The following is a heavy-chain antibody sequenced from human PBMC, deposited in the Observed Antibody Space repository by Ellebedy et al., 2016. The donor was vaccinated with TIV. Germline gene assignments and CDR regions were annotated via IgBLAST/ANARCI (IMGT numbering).Heavy chain of an antibody. Sequence: GGSLRLSCAASGFTFSSYDMHWVRQGTRKGLEWVSAIGTAGDTYYPGSVKGRFTISRENAKNSLYLQITSLRAEDTAVYYCARVRFGDTAVDYWGQGTLVTVSS. CDR3: ARVRFGDTAVDY. CDR2: IGTAGDT. D-gene: IGHD2-21*01. J-gene: IGHJ4*03. CDR1: GFTFSSYD. V-gene: IGHV3-13*01.